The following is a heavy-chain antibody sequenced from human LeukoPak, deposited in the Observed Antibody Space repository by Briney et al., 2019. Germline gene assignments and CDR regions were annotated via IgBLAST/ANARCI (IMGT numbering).Heavy chain of an antibody. V-gene: IGHV3-30*02. Sequence: GGSVRLFCAASGFTVSSNYMSWVRQAPGKGREWGAFIRYDGAIKYYADDAKGRFIISRDISKNTLYVQMSSLRPEDTAVYYCAKDFDNPSAQISAIDYWGQGTLVTVSS. CDR2: IRYDGAIK. D-gene: IGHD3-9*01. CDR3: AKDFDNPSAQISAIDY. CDR1: GFTVSSNY. J-gene: IGHJ4*02.